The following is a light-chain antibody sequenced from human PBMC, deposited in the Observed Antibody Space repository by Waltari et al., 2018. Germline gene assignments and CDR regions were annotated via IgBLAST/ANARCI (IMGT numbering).Light chain of an antibody. J-gene: IGLJ2*01. V-gene: IGLV3-19*01. Sequence: SSELTQDPAVSVALGQTVRITCQGDSLRSYDASWYQQKPGQAPVLVIYGKNNRPPGIPDRFSGSSSGNTASLTITGAQAEDEADYYCNSRDSSGNHHVVFGGGTKLTVL. CDR2: GKN. CDR1: SLRSYD. CDR3: NSRDSSGNHHVV.